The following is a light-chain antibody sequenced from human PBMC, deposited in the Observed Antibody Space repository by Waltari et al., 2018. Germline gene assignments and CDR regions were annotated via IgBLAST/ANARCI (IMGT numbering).Light chain of an antibody. Sequence: DIQMTQSPSSLSVSVGDRVTITCQASQGIVYFLNWYQHKPGKAPKLLLYDASNLETGVPSRFSGIGSGTDFTFTITSLQPEDIATYYCQHYHNFPLTFGQGTRLEIK. J-gene: IGKJ5*01. CDR1: QGIVYF. CDR2: DAS. CDR3: QHYHNFPLT. V-gene: IGKV1-33*01.